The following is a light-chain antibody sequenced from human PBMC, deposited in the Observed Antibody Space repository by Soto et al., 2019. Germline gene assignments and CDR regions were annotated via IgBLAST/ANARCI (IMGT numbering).Light chain of an antibody. V-gene: IGLV2-14*01. J-gene: IGLJ1*01. CDR3: CSYSTSNNHNYV. Sequence: QSVLTQPASVSGSPGQSITVSCTGTSSDIGGYNYVSWYQHHPGKARQLIIYEVNLRPSGVSDRFSASKSGDTASLTISGLQDGDEADYYCCSYSTSNNHNYVFGTGTKLTVL. CDR1: SSDIGGYNY. CDR2: EVN.